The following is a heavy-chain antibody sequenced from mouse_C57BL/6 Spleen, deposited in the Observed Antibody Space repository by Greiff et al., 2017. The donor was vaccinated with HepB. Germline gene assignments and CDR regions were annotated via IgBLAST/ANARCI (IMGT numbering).Heavy chain of an antibody. J-gene: IGHJ2*01. CDR3: ALYDYDGPYYFDY. Sequence: EVKLMESGAELVKPGASVKLSCTASGFNIKDYYMHWVKQRTEQGLEWIGRIDPEDGETKYAPKFQGKATITADTSSNTAYLQLSSLTSEDTAVYYCALYDYDGPYYFDYWCQGTTLTVSS. CDR2: IDPEDGET. D-gene: IGHD2-4*01. CDR1: GFNIKDYY. V-gene: IGHV14-2*01.